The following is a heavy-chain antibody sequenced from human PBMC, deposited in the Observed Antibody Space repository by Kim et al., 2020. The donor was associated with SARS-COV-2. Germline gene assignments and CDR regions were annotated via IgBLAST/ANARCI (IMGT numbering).Heavy chain of an antibody. CDR2: ISYDGSNK. V-gene: IGHV3-30*18. CDR3: AKGAMLWFGSGMVGP. J-gene: IGHJ5*02. CDR1: GFTFSSYG. Sequence: GGSLRLSCAASGFTFSSYGMHWVRQAPGKGLEWVAVISYDGSNKYYADSVKGRFTISRDNSKNTLYLQMNSLRAEDTAVYYCAKGAMLWFGSGMVGPWGQGTLVTVSS. D-gene: IGHD3-10*01.